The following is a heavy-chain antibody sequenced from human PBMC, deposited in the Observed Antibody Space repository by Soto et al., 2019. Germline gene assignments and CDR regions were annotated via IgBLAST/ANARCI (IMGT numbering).Heavy chain of an antibody. D-gene: IGHD3-9*01. J-gene: IGHJ6*02. CDR2: IIPIFGTA. CDR3: ARVILTGYYISYYYYGMDV. CDR1: GGTFSSYA. Sequence: SVKVSCKASGGTFSSYAISWVRQAPGQGLEWMGGIIPIFGTANYAQKFQGRVTITADESTSTAYMELSSLRSEDTAVYYCARVILTGYYISYYYYGMDVWGQGTTVTVSS. V-gene: IGHV1-69*13.